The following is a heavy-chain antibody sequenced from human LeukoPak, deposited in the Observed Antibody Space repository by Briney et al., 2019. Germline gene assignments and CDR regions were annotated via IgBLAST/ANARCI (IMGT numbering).Heavy chain of an antibody. Sequence: GGSLRLSCAASGFTFSSYGMHWVRQAPGKGLEWVAVIWYDGTNKYYADSVKGRFTISRDNSKNTLFLQMNSLRAEGTAVYYCARTPYSSGWYSSNDYWGQGTVVTVSS. J-gene: IGHJ4*02. V-gene: IGHV3-33*01. CDR1: GFTFSSYG. D-gene: IGHD6-19*01. CDR3: ARTPYSSGWYSSNDY. CDR2: IWYDGTNK.